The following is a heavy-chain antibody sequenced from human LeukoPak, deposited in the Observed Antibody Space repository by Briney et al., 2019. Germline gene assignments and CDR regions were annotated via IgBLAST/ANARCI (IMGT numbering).Heavy chain of an antibody. CDR2: ISFYNGNT. CDR1: GFTFTNYG. J-gene: IGHJ4*02. D-gene: IGHD2-15*01. V-gene: IGHV1-18*01. Sequence: ASVKVSCKASGFTFTNYGISWLRQAPGQGVEWVGWISFYNGNTNYAQKFQGRVTMTTDTSTGTAYMELRSLRSDDTAVYYCARDLTQVVHDYWGQGTLVTVSS. CDR3: ARDLTQVVHDY.